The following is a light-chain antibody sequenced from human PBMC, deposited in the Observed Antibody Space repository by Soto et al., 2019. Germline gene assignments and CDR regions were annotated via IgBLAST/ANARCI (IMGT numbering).Light chain of an antibody. CDR1: QGISNF. J-gene: IGKJ5*01. V-gene: IGKV1-27*01. CDR2: AAS. CDR3: QKYSSVIT. Sequence: DIQMTQSPSSLSASVGDRVTITCRASQGISNFLAWYQQKPGKVPKLLISAASTLQSGVPSRFSGSGSGTDFTLTIPSLQPEDGATYYCQKYSSVITFGQGTRLEIK.